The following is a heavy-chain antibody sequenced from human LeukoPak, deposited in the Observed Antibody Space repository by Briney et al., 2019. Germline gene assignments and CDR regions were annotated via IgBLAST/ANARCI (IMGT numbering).Heavy chain of an antibody. CDR2: IGDSGSGG. V-gene: IGHV3-23*01. J-gene: IGHJ4*02. CDR1: GFNFNYFA. Sequence: PGGSLRLSCSASGFNFNYFAMSWIRQAPGKRQEWVSTIGDSGSGGSYADSVRGRFTISRDNSKNIVYLQMHSLRVDDSAVYYCSRIKYGGNSGYHFDYWGQGTPVTVSS. CDR3: SRIKYGGNSGYHFDY. D-gene: IGHD4-23*01.